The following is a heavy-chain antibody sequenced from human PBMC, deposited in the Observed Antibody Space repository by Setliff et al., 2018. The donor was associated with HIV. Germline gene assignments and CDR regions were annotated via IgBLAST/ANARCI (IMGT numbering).Heavy chain of an antibody. Sequence: GESLKISCKGSGYSFSNNWIAWVRQMPGKGLEWMGIIYPGDSDTRYSPSFQGQVTISADKSITTAYLQWSSLKASDSAIYYCATTDSEFDHWGQGALVTVSS. V-gene: IGHV5-51*01. J-gene: IGHJ4*02. CDR1: GYSFSNNW. CDR3: ATTDSEFDH. CDR2: IYPGDSDT.